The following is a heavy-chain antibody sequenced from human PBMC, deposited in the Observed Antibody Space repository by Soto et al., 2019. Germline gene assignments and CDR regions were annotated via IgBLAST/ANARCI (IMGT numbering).Heavy chain of an antibody. CDR1: GFSFSGYG. CDR2: ISYYGTNE. CDR3: AKEDPSGRYGLDY. J-gene: IGHJ4*02. D-gene: IGHD1-26*01. Sequence: GGSLRLSCEASGFSFSGYGMHWVRQAPGKGLEWVAVISYYGTNEYYEDSVKGRFTISRDNSKNTLYLQMNSLRIEDTAVYFCAKEDPSGRYGLDYWGQGSQVTVYS. V-gene: IGHV3-30*18.